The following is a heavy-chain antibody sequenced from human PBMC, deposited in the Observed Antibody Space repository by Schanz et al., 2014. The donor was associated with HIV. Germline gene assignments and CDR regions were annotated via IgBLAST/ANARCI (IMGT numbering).Heavy chain of an antibody. CDR3: ARRSSDGGYYDN. CDR2: IKQDGTEM. Sequence: MQLVESGGAVVRPGGSLRLSCVASGVTFSNYWMTWVRHVSGKGLEWVANIKQDGTEMYYVDSVKGRFTISRDNAKNTLYLQMNSLRDEDTAVYYCARRSSDGGYYDNWGQGTLVTVSS. D-gene: IGHD2-15*01. CDR1: GVTFSNYW. V-gene: IGHV3-7*01. J-gene: IGHJ4*02.